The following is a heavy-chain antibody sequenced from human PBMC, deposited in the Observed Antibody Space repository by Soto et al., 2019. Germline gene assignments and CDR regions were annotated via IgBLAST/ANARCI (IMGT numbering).Heavy chain of an antibody. CDR3: ARDAMVRGVSPSVDY. Sequence: AASVKVSCKASGYTFTSYGISWVRQAPGQGLEWMGWISAYNGNTNYAQKLQGRVTMTTDTSTSTAYMELRSLRSDDTAVYYCARDAMVRGVSPSVDYWGQGTLVTVSS. CDR2: ISAYNGNT. CDR1: GYTFTSYG. D-gene: IGHD3-10*01. V-gene: IGHV1-18*04. J-gene: IGHJ4*02.